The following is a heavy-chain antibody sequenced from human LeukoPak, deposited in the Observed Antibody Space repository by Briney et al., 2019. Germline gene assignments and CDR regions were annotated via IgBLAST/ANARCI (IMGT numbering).Heavy chain of an antibody. CDR3: ARGVRGVIRYFDY. CDR2: IYHSGST. Sequence: SETLSLTCTVSGYSISSGYYWGWIRQPPGKGLEWIGSIYHSGSTNYNPSLKSRVTISVDTSKNQFSLKLSSVTAADTAVYYCARGVRGVIRYFDYWGQGTLVTVSS. D-gene: IGHD3-10*01. V-gene: IGHV4-38-2*02. J-gene: IGHJ4*02. CDR1: GYSISSGYY.